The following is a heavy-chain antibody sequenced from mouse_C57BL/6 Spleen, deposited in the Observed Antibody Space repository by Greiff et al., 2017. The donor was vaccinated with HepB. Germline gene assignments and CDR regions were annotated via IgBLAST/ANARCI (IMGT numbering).Heavy chain of an antibody. Sequence: EVMLVESGGGLVQPKGSLKLSCAASGFTFNTYAMHWVRQAPGKGLEWVARIRSKSSNDATYYADSVKDRFTIYRDDSQSMLYLQMNILKAEDTSMYYCVRDWHYDYYEFAYWGQGTLVTVSA. CDR1: GFTFNTYA. CDR3: VRDWHYDYYEFAY. CDR2: IRSKSSNDAT. V-gene: IGHV10-3*01. D-gene: IGHD2-4*01. J-gene: IGHJ3*01.